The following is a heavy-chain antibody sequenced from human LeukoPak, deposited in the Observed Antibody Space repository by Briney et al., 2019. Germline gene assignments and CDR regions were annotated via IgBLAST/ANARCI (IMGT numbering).Heavy chain of an antibody. CDR2: ISSSSSYI. V-gene: IGHV3-21*01. CDR3: ARSGAAAGTCGY. Sequence: GGSLRLSCAASGFSFSSFAMTWVRQAPGKGLEWVSSISSSSSYIYYADSVKGRFTISRDNAKNSLYLQMNSLRAEDTAVYYCARSGAAAGTCGYWGQGTLVTVSS. D-gene: IGHD6-13*01. CDR1: GFSFSSFA. J-gene: IGHJ4*02.